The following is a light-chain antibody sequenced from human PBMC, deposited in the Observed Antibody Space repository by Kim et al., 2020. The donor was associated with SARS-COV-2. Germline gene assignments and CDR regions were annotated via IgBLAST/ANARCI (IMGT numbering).Light chain of an antibody. Sequence: PGQTASITCSGDKLGDKYACWYQQKPGQSPVVVIYQDSKRPSGIPERFSGSNSGNTATLTISGTQAMDEADYYCQAWDSSTAHVVFGGGTQLTVL. V-gene: IGLV3-1*01. CDR2: QDS. CDR3: QAWDSSTAHVV. CDR1: KLGDKY. J-gene: IGLJ2*01.